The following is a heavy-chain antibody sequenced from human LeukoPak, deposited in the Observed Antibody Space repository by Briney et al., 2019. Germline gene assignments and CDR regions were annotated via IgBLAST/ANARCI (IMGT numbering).Heavy chain of an antibody. D-gene: IGHD5-18*01. CDR3: AKGSPGGYSYGRDWFGP. Sequence: GGSLRLSCAASGFTFSSYGMHWVRQAPGKGLEWVAFIRYDGSNKYYADSVKGRFTICKDNSKNTLYLQMNSLRAEDTAVYYCAKGSPGGYSYGRDWFGPWGQGTLVTVSS. CDR2: IRYDGSNK. CDR1: GFTFSSYG. V-gene: IGHV3-30*02. J-gene: IGHJ5*02.